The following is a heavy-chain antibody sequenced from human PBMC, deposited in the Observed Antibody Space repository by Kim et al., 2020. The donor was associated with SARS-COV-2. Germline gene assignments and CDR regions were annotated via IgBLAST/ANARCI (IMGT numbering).Heavy chain of an antibody. V-gene: IGHV4-39*01. CDR2: IYYSGST. J-gene: IGHJ4*02. CDR1: GGSISSSSYY. D-gene: IGHD6-13*01. Sequence: SETLSLTCTVSGGSISSSSYYWGWIRQPPGKGLEWIGRIYYSGSTYYNPSLKSRVTISVDTSKNQFSLKLSSVTAADTALYYCARQLSGYSSSWYETDYWGQGTLVTVSS. CDR3: ARQLSGYSSSWYETDY.